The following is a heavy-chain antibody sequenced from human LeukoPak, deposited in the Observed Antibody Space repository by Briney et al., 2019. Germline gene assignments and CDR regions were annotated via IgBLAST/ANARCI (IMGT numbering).Heavy chain of an antibody. Sequence: GGSLRLSCAASGFTFSNYGMHWVRQAPGKGLEWVAFIRYDGSNKYFADSLKGRFTISRDNSKNTLYLQMNSLRAEDTAVYYCARTGFIAAAGHYYYYYYMDVWGKGTTVTVSS. CDR1: GFTFSNYG. CDR2: IRYDGSNK. D-gene: IGHD6-13*01. J-gene: IGHJ6*03. CDR3: ARTGFIAAAGHYYYYYYMDV. V-gene: IGHV3-30*02.